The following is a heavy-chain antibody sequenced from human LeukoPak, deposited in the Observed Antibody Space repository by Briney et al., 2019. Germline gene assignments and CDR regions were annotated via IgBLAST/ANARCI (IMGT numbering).Heavy chain of an antibody. Sequence: GESLKISCKGSGYSFTSYWIAWVRQMPGKGLEWMGIIYPGDSETRYRPSFQGQVTISADKSISIAYLQWSSLKASDHAMYYCARRGYCSGGKCVGAFDIWGQGTMVTVSS. V-gene: IGHV5-51*01. D-gene: IGHD2-15*01. CDR1: GYSFTSYW. CDR3: ARRGYCSGGKCVGAFDI. J-gene: IGHJ3*02. CDR2: IYPGDSET.